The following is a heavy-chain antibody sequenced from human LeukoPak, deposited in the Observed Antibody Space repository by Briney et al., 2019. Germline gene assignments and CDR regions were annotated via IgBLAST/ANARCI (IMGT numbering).Heavy chain of an antibody. D-gene: IGHD3-10*01. CDR1: GGTFSSYA. J-gene: IGHJ4*02. V-gene: IGHV1-69*05. CDR2: IIPIFGTA. Sequence: ASVKVSCKASGGTFSSYAISWVRQAPGQGLEWMGGIIPIFGTANYAQKFQGRVTMTRDTSTSTVYMELSSLRSEDTAVYYCARDCCRFDLFDYWGQGTLVTVSS. CDR3: ARDCCRFDLFDY.